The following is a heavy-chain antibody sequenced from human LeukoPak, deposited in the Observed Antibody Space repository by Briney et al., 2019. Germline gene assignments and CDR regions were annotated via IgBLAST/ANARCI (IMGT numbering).Heavy chain of an antibody. CDR2: IIPIFGTA. CDR3: ARQGPDYYDSSGYWGFDY. CDR1: GGPFSSYA. J-gene: IGHJ4*02. Sequence: ASVKVSCKASGGPFSSYAISWVRQAPGQGLEWMGGIIPIFGTANYAQKFQGRVTITADESTSTAYMELSSLRSEDTAVYYCARQGPDYYDSSGYWGFDYWGQGTLVTVSS. V-gene: IGHV1-69*13. D-gene: IGHD3-22*01.